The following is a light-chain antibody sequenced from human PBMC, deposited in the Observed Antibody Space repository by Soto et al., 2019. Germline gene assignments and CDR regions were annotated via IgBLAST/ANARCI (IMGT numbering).Light chain of an antibody. J-gene: IGKJ3*01. Sequence: DIQMTQSPSSLSASAGDRATITCRASQGVSNYLAWYQQKPGKAPQLLIYAASTLQSGVPSRFSGGGSGTDFTLPISSLQPEDVATYYCQRHNSAPPVSFGPGTKVDLQ. V-gene: IGKV1-27*01. CDR2: AAS. CDR1: QGVSNY. CDR3: QRHNSAPPVS.